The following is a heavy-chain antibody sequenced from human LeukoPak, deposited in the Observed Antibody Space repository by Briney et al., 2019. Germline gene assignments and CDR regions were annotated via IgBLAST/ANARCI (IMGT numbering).Heavy chain of an antibody. D-gene: IGHD6-25*01. CDR2: INPSGGST. CDR3: ARLGAAPGLSGSE. CDR1: GYTFTSYY. V-gene: IGHV1-46*01. J-gene: IGHJ4*02. Sequence: GASVKVSCKASGYTFTSYYMHWVRQAPGQGLEWMGIINPSGGSTSYAQKFQGRVTMTRDMSTSTVYMELSSLRSEDTAVYYCARLGAAPGLSGSEWGQGTLVTVSS.